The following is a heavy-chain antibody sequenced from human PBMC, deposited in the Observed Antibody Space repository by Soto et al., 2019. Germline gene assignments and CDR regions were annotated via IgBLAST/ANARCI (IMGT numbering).Heavy chain of an antibody. D-gene: IGHD2-2*01. Sequence: SETLSLTCAVSGGSISSGGYSWSWIRQPPGKGLEWIGYMYHSGSTYYNPSLKSRVTISIDRSKNQFSLKLSSVTAADTAVYYCARVPHYWGQGILVTYPQ. J-gene: IGHJ4*02. V-gene: IGHV4-30-2*01. CDR2: MYHSGST. CDR1: GGSISSGGYS. CDR3: ARVPHY.